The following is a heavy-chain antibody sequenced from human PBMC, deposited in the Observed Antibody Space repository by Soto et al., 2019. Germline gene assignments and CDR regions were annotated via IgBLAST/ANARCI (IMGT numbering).Heavy chain of an antibody. CDR2: IIPILGIA. CDR1: GGTFSSYA. D-gene: IGHD5-18*01. Sequence: ASVKVSCKASGGTFSSYAISWVRQAPGQGLEWMGRIIPILGIANYAQKFQGRVTITADKSTSTAYMELSSLRSEDTAVYYCARDENLVDTAMVFDYWGQGTLVTVSS. V-gene: IGHV1-69*04. J-gene: IGHJ4*02. CDR3: ARDENLVDTAMVFDY.